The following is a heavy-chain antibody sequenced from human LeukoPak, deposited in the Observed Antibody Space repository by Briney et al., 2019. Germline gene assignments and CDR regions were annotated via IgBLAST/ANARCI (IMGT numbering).Heavy chain of an antibody. V-gene: IGHV1-2*04. CDR2: INPNSGGT. J-gene: IGHJ5*02. CDR1: GYTFTNFA. CDR3: ARGVGIAARPFWFDP. D-gene: IGHD6-6*01. Sequence: ASVKVSCKASGYTFTNFAMHWMRQAPGQGLEWMGWINPNSGGTNYAQKFQGWVTMTRDTSISTAYMELSRLRSDDTAVYYCARGVGIAARPFWFDPWGQGTLVTVSS.